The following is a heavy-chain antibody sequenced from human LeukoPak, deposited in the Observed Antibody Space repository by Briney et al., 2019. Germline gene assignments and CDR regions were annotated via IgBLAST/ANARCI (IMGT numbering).Heavy chain of an antibody. J-gene: IGHJ5*02. V-gene: IGHV4-39*07. CDR3: ARVYGNWFDP. CDR2: IYYSGST. CDR1: GGSLSSSSYY. Sequence: SETLSLTCTVSGGSLSSSSYYWGWIRQPPGKGLEWIGSIYYSGSTYYNPSLKSRVTISVDTSKNQFSLKLSSVTAADTAVYYCARVYGNWFDPWGQGTLVTVSS. D-gene: IGHD4-17*01.